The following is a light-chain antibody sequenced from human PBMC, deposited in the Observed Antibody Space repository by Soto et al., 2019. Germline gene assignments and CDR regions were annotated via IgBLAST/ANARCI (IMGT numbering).Light chain of an antibody. V-gene: IGKV1-9*01. Sequence: DIHLTQSPSFLSASVGDRVTITCRASQGIASSLAWYQQKAGKAPKLLIYAASTLESGVLSRFSGSGSGTEFTLTISSLQPEDFAIYYCQQFNSYPLTFGGGTKVEIK. CDR3: QQFNSYPLT. CDR1: QGIASS. J-gene: IGKJ4*01. CDR2: AAS.